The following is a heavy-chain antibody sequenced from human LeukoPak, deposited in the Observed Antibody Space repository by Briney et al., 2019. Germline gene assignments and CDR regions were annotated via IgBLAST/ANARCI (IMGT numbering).Heavy chain of an antibody. Sequence: SVKVSCKASGGTFSSYAISWVRQAPGQGLEWMGRIIPILGIANYAQKFQGRVTITADKSTSTAYMELSSLRSEDTAVYYCARPTYNWNYYFDYWGQGTLVTVSS. CDR1: GGTFSSYA. D-gene: IGHD1-7*01. CDR3: ARPTYNWNYYFDY. CDR2: IIPILGIA. V-gene: IGHV1-69*04. J-gene: IGHJ4*02.